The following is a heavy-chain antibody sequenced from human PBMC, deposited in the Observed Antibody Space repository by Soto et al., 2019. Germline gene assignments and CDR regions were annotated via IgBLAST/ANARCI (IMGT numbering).Heavy chain of an antibody. Sequence: EVQLLESGGGLVQPGGSLRLSCAASGFTFSSYSVNWVRQAPGKGLEWVSFISSSSSYIYYADSVKGRFTISRDNAKNSVYLQMNSLRAEDTAVYYCARVSDDIVLTSEWWGQGTLVTVSS. CDR2: ISSSSSYI. V-gene: IGHV3-21*01. D-gene: IGHD2-8*01. CDR1: GFTFSSYS. J-gene: IGHJ4*02. CDR3: ARVSDDIVLTSEW.